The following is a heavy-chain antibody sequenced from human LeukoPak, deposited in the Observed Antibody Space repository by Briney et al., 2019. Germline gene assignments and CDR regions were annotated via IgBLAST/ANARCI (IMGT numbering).Heavy chain of an antibody. CDR3: AKAYYYDSSGYLYDY. D-gene: IGHD3-22*01. CDR1: GYTFTGYY. V-gene: IGHV1-2*04. CDR2: INPNSGGT. Sequence: ASVKVSCKASGYTFTGYYMHWVRQAPGQGLEWMGWINPNSGGTNYAQKFQGWVTMTRDTSISTAYMELSRLRSDDTAVYYCAKAYYYDSSGYLYDYWGQGTLVTVSS. J-gene: IGHJ4*02.